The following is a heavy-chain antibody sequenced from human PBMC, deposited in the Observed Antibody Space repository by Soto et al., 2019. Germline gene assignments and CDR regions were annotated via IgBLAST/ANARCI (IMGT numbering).Heavy chain of an antibody. Sequence: SETLSLTCTVSGGSISCYYWSWIRQPPGKGLEWLGHIYYSGSTNYNPSLKSRVTISVDTSKNPFSLKLSSVTAAGTAVDYFARDLGAAAALGSAYYYYGMDVWGQGTTVTVSS. CDR3: ARDLGAAAALGSAYYYYGMDV. D-gene: IGHD6-13*01. J-gene: IGHJ6*02. CDR1: GGSISCYY. V-gene: IGHV4-59*01. CDR2: IYYSGST.